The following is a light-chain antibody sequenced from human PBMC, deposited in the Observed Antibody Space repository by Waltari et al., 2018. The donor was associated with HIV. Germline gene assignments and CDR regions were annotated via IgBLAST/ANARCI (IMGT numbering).Light chain of an antibody. Sequence: DIPMTQSPSSLSESVRDRVTITCRASQSISKSLNRYQQKPGKAPKVLIHAAANLQSGVPSRFSGSGSGTDFTLTISSLQPDDFGTYYCQQTYNSPRTFGQGTKVEIK. CDR2: AAA. CDR3: QQTYNSPRT. J-gene: IGKJ1*01. CDR1: QSISKS. V-gene: IGKV1-39*01.